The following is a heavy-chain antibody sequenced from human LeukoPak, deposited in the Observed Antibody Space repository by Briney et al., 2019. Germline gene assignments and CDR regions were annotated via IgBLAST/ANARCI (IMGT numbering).Heavy chain of an antibody. CDR2: ISGSGGST. J-gene: IGHJ4*02. Sequence: GGSLRLSCAASGFTFSSYGISWVRQAPGKGLEWVSSISGSGGSTYYAQSVKGRFTISRDNSKNTLYLQMNSLRAEDTAVYYCAKDHYGDYAYDYWGQRTLVTVSS. CDR3: AKDHYGDYAYDY. V-gene: IGHV3-23*01. CDR1: GFTFSSYG. D-gene: IGHD4-17*01.